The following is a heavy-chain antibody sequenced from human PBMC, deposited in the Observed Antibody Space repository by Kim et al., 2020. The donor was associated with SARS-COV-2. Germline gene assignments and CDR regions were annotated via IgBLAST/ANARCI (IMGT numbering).Heavy chain of an antibody. D-gene: IGHD5-12*01. J-gene: IGHJ4*02. CDR3: ARAYMDIVAPFDY. V-gene: IGHV1-46*01. Sequence: YAQKVQGSVTMTRNASTSTVYMELSSLRSEDTAVYYCARAYMDIVAPFDYWGQGTLVTVSS.